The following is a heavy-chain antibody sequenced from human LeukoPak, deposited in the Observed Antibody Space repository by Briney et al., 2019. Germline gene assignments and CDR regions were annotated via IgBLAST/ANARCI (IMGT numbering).Heavy chain of an antibody. J-gene: IGHJ4*02. V-gene: IGHV4-31*03. Sequence: HPSETLSLTCTVSGGSISSGGYYWSWIRQHPGKGLEWVGYIYYSGSTYYNPSLKSRVTISVDTSKNQFSLKLSSVTAADTAVYYCARVAYSDLLWYFDYWGQGTLVTVSS. CDR2: IYYSGST. D-gene: IGHD4-17*01. CDR3: ARVAYSDLLWYFDY. CDR1: GGSISSGGYY.